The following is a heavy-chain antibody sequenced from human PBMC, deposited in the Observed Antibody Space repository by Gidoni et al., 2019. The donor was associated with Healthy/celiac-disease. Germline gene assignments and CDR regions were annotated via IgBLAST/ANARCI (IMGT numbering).Heavy chain of an antibody. V-gene: IGHV3-30*03. J-gene: IGHJ4*02. D-gene: IGHD6-6*01. CDR3: APQSGPRGSSSSFDY. Sequence: AASGFTFSSYGMHWVRQAPGKGLEWVAVISYDGSNKYYADSVKGRFTISRDNSKNTLYLQMNSLRAEDTAVYYCAPQSGPRGSSSSFDYWGQGTLVTVSS. CDR2: ISYDGSNK. CDR1: GFTFSSYG.